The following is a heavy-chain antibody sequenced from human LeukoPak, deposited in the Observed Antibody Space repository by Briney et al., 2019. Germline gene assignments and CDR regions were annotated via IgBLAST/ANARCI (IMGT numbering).Heavy chain of an antibody. CDR2: INYSGIT. D-gene: IGHD6-13*01. V-gene: IGHV4-30-4*08. CDR1: GGSISSGDYY. J-gene: IGHJ5*02. Sequence: SETLSLXCTVSGGSISSGDYYWSWIRQSPGKGLEWIGYINYSGITYYNPSLKSRVTISVDTSKNQFSLKLSSVTAADTAVYYCARGGIAAAGTTWGQGTLVTVSS. CDR3: ARGGIAAAGTT.